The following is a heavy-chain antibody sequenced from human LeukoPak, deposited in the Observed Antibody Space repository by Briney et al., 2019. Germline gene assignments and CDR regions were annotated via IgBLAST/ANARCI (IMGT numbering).Heavy chain of an antibody. J-gene: IGHJ6*03. Sequence: ASVKVSCKASGYTFTSYAMNWVRQAPGQGLEWMGWINTNTGNPTYAQGFTGRFVFSLDTSVSTAYLQISSLKAEDTAVYYCARSYGSGNAYYYYYMDVWGKGTTVTVSS. CDR2: INTNTGNP. CDR3: ARSYGSGNAYYYYYMDV. D-gene: IGHD3-10*01. CDR1: GYTFTSYA. V-gene: IGHV7-4-1*02.